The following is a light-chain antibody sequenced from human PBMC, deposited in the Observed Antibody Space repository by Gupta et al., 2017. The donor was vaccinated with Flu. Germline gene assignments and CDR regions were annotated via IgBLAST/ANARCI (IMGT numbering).Light chain of an antibody. CDR2: EVS. J-gene: IGLJ2*01. V-gene: IGLV2-8*01. Sequence: QSALTQPPSASGSPGQSVTISCTGTSSDVGGYNYVFWYQQHPGKAPKLMIYEVSRRPAVLPGRFSASKAGTTASPTVSVLEAEEAADYYSTSHASSNNVVFGGGTKLTVL. CDR1: SSDVGGYNY. CDR3: TSHASSNNVV.